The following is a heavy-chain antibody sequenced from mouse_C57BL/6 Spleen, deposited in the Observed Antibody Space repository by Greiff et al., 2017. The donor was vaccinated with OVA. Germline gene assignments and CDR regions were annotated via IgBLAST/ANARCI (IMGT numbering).Heavy chain of an antibody. CDR2: ILPSIGRT. Sequence: QVQLQQSGSELRSPGSSVKLSCKDFDSEVFPIAYMSWVRQKPGHGFEWIGGILPSIGRTIYGEKFEDKATLDADTLSNTAYLELNSLTSEDPAIYYCARSYYDYPAWFAYWGQGTLVTVSA. V-gene: IGHV15-2*01. CDR1: DSEVFPIAY. J-gene: IGHJ3*01. D-gene: IGHD2-4*01. CDR3: ARSYYDYPAWFAY.